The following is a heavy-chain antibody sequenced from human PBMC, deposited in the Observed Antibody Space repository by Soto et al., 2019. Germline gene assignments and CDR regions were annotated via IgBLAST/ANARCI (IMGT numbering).Heavy chain of an antibody. CDR1: GFSFSNYA. CDR2: IGANAGST. Sequence: GGSLRLSCSASGFSFSNYALYWVRQAPGNGLHFVSAIGANAGSTHYADSVKGRFTISRDNSKNTQYLQMSSLRADDTAVYYCVKGEYYYDSSGYYPFDYWGQGTLVTVSS. V-gene: IGHV3-64D*06. J-gene: IGHJ4*02. D-gene: IGHD3-22*01. CDR3: VKGEYYYDSSGYYPFDY.